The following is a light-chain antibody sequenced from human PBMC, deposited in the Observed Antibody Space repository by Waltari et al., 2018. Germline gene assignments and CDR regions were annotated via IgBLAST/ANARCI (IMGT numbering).Light chain of an antibody. V-gene: IGKV4-1*01. J-gene: IGKJ1*01. CDR1: QSILDTSKNKKH. CDR3: QQYYESPLT. Sequence: DIVMTQSPGSPPVSLGERATINCRASQSILDTSKNKKHLAWYHQKPGQPLKLLIYWASTRESGVPDRFSGGGSGTEFTLTISSVQAEDAAVYYCQQYYESPLTFGQGTKVEIE. CDR2: WAS.